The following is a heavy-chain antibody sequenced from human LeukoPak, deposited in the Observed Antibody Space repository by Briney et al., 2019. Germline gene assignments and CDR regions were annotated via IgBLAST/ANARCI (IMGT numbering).Heavy chain of an antibody. CDR3: VKHGSGSLYYYYAMDV. V-gene: IGHV3-64D*06. CDR2: ISSNGDTT. CDR1: GLTFNPYA. Sequence: GGSLRLSCSASGLTFNPYAMHWVRQAPGKGLEYVSSISSNGDTTYYADSVKGRFTISRDNFKITLSLQMSSLRAEDTAVYYCVKHGSGSLYYYYAMDVWGQGTTVTVSS. D-gene: IGHD3-10*01. J-gene: IGHJ6*02.